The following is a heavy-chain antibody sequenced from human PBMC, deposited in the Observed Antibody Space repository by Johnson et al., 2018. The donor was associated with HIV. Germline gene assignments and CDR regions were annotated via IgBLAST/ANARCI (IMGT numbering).Heavy chain of an antibody. V-gene: IGHV3-30-3*01. J-gene: IGHJ3*02. D-gene: IGHD5-24*01. CDR2: ISYDGSNK. CDR1: GFTFSSYA. Sequence: QVQLVESGGGLIQPGGSLRLSCAASGFTFSSYAMHWVRQAPGKGLEWVAVISYDGSNKYYADSVKGRFPISRDNSKNPLYLQMNSLRAEDTAVYYCARGRWLQSKSDAFDIWGQGTMVTVSS. CDR3: ARGRWLQSKSDAFDI.